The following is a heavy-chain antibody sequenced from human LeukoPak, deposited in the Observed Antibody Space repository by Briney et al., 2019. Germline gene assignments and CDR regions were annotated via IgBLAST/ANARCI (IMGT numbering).Heavy chain of an antibody. CDR3: AKDTSIGRYCTNGVCSPFDY. Sequence: GGSLRLSCAGSGFTFSSYAMSWVRQAPGKGLEWVSAISDTGATSYDADSVKGRFTISRDNSRSTLYLQMNSLRAEDTALYYCAKDTSIGRYCTNGVCSPFDYWGQGTLVTVSS. CDR1: GFTFSSYA. V-gene: IGHV3-23*01. CDR2: ISDTGATS. D-gene: IGHD2-8*01. J-gene: IGHJ4*02.